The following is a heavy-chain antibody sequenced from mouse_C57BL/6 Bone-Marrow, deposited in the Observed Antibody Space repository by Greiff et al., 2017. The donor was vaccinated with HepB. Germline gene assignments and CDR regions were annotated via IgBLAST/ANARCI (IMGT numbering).Heavy chain of an antibody. CDR1: GYTFTSYW. D-gene: IGHD1-1*01. CDR3: ARWGTTVDWYFDV. V-gene: IGHV1-52*01. J-gene: IGHJ1*03. Sequence: QVQLQQPGAELVRPGSSVKLSCKASGYTFTSYWMHWVKQRPIQGLEWIGNIDPSDSETHYNQKFKDKATLTVDKSSSTAYMQLSRLTSEDSAVYYCARWGTTVDWYFDVWGTGTTVTVSS. CDR2: IDPSDSET.